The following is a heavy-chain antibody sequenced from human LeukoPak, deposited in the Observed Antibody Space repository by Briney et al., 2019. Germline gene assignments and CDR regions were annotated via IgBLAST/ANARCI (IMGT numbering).Heavy chain of an antibody. D-gene: IGHD3-3*01. CDR3: ARLLTCDFWSAYTY. V-gene: IGHV5-51*01. Sequence: GESLKISCKGSGYTFSNHWIGWVRQMPGKGLEWMGIIHPPDSDTRYSTSFKGQVTISVDRSIDTAYLQWGSLKASDSAMYYCARLLTCDFWSAYTYWGQGTLVTVSS. CDR1: GYTFSNHW. J-gene: IGHJ4*02. CDR2: IHPPDSDT.